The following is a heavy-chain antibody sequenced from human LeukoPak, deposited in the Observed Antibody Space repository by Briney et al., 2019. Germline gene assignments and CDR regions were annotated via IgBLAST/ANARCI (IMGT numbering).Heavy chain of an antibody. CDR3: ARLLGAEYSSSWPTPFDY. Sequence: SETLSLTCTVSGGPISSYYWSRIRQPPGKGLEWIGYIYYSGSTNYNPSLKSRVTISVDTSKNQFSLKLSSVTAADTAVYYCARLLGAEYSSSWPTPFDYWGQGTLVTVSS. CDR1: GGPISSYY. D-gene: IGHD6-13*01. J-gene: IGHJ4*02. CDR2: IYYSGST. V-gene: IGHV4-59*08.